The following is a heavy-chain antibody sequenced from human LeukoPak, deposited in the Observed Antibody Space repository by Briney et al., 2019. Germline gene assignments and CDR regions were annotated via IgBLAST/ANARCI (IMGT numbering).Heavy chain of an antibody. CDR1: EFTFSSYG. CDR2: ISYDGSNK. V-gene: IGHV3-30*03. J-gene: IGHJ4*02. CDR3: ARDSGVVSPFDY. Sequence: PGGSLRLSCAASEFTFSSYGMHWVRQAPGKGLEWVAVISYDGSNKYYADSVKGRFTISRDNSKNTLYLQMNSLRAEDTAVYYCARDSGVVSPFDYWGQGTLVTVSS. D-gene: IGHD3-3*01.